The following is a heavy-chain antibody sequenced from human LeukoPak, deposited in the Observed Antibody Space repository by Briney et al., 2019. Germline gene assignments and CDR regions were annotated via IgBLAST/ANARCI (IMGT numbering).Heavy chain of an antibody. CDR1: GFTFSSYA. Sequence: GGSLRLSCAASGFTFSSYAMSWVRQAPGKGLEWVSAISGSGGSTYYADSVKGRFTISRDNSKNTLYLQMNSLRAEDTAVYYCAKDGLRKIPGPEWYYYGMDVWGQGTTVTVSS. CDR3: AKDGLRKIPGPEWYYYGMDV. D-gene: IGHD4-17*01. CDR2: ISGSGGST. V-gene: IGHV3-23*01. J-gene: IGHJ6*02.